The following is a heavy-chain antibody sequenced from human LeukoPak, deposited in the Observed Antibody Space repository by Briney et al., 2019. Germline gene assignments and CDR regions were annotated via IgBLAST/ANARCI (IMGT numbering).Heavy chain of an antibody. D-gene: IGHD1-26*01. CDR1: GFNVSYSY. V-gene: IGHV3-66*01. Sequence: GGSLRLSCAASGFNVSYSYMSWVRQAPGKGLEWVSVIYSGGSTYYADSVKGRFTISRDNSKNTLYLQMNSLRAEDTAVYYCARGGSYLSAFDIWGQGTMVTVSS. CDR2: IYSGGST. J-gene: IGHJ3*02. CDR3: ARGGSYLSAFDI.